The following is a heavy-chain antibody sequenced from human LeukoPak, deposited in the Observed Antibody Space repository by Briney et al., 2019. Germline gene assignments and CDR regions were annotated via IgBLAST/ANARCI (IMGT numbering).Heavy chain of an antibody. CDR3: ARGDTSGYSSSWCLGY. D-gene: IGHD6-13*01. Sequence: ASVKVSCKASGYTFTGYYMHWVRQAPGQGLEGMGWINPNSGGTNYAQKFQGRVTMTRDTSISTAYMELSRLRSDDTAVYYCARGDTSGYSSSWCLGYWGQGTLVTVSS. CDR2: INPNSGGT. J-gene: IGHJ4*02. V-gene: IGHV1-2*02. CDR1: GYTFTGYY.